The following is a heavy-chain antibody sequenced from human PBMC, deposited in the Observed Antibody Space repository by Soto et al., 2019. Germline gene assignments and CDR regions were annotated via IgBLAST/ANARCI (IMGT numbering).Heavy chain of an antibody. CDR1: GFTFSMYW. Sequence: EVQLVESGGGLVQPGGSLRLSCAASGFTFSMYWMHWVRQAPGKGLLWVSRINGDGTDTTYADSVKGRFTISRDNAKTTAYLQMNGLRAEDTAVYYCAREVGSRRASDYSDYWSQETLGTVSS. J-gene: IGHJ4*02. V-gene: IGHV3-74*03. CDR2: INGDGTDT. D-gene: IGHD1-26*01. CDR3: AREVGSRRASDYSDY.